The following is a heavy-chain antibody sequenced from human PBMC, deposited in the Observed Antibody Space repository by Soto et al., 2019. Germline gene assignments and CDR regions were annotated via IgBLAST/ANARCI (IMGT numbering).Heavy chain of an antibody. V-gene: IGHV1-2*04. D-gene: IGHD6-25*01. Sequence: QVQLVQSGAEVRKPGASVTVSCRSSGDSFNDYYIHWVRQAPGQLSEWMGWINPNGGVTKYAQKFQGWVSMTRDTSIRTVYMQLSRLRSHDTSVYYCARESGAATATLDFYYFFMDVWGTGTTVTDSS. CDR2: INPNGGVT. J-gene: IGHJ6*03. CDR1: GDSFNDYY. CDR3: ARESGAATATLDFYYFFMDV.